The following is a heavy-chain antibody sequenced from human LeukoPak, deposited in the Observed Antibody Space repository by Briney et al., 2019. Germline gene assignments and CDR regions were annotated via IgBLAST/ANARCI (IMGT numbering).Heavy chain of an antibody. CDR1: GYTFTSYG. CDR3: ARDPKNYYDSSGYYSNY. J-gene: IGHJ4*02. CDR2: ISAYNGNT. V-gene: IGHV1-18*01. D-gene: IGHD3-22*01. Sequence: ASVKVSCKASGYTFTSYGISWVRQAPGRGLEWMGWISAYNGNTNYAQKLQGRVTMTTDTSTSTAYMELRSLRPDDTAVYYCARDPKNYYDSSGYYSNYWGQGTLVTVSS.